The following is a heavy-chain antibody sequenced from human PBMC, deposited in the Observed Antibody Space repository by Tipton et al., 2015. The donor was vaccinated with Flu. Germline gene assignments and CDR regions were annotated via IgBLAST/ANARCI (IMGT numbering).Heavy chain of an antibody. V-gene: IGHV3-23*05. CDR3: AKGHGDWGGNWFDS. J-gene: IGHJ5*01. CDR2: IGGSGTST. D-gene: IGHD2-21*02. CDR1: GFTSRSYG. Sequence: SLRLSCAASGFTSRSYGLSWVRQAPGKGLEWVSSIGGSGTSTDYADSVKGRFTISRDNSKDTLYLQMNSLRAEDTALYYCAKGHGDWGGNWFDSWGQGVLVAVSS.